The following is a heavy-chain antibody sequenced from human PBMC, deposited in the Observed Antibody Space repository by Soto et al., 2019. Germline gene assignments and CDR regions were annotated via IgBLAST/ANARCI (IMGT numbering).Heavy chain of an antibody. J-gene: IGHJ3*01. CDR2: ISSNGVAT. CDR1: GFTFSFYA. Sequence: EVQLVESGGGLVQPGGSLRLSCAASGFTFSFYAMHWVRQAPGKGLEYVSAISSNGVATYHANSVKGRFTISRDNSKNTLYLQLGSLRAGDMAVYYCARGGYCTNGVCARSFDLWGQGTLVTVSS. D-gene: IGHD2-8*01. V-gene: IGHV3-64*01. CDR3: ARGGYCTNGVCARSFDL.